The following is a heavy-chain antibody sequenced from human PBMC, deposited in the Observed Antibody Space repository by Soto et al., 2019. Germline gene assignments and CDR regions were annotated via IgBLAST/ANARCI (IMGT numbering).Heavy chain of an antibody. V-gene: IGHV1-2*04. D-gene: IGHD1-1*01. CDR3: ARAETFYPGNTFDY. Sequence: ASVKVSCKTSGYTFTVYYLHCVLQSPGQGLEWMGWIYPDSGGTNYAPKFRGWVTVTRDTSISTAYMELSGLKSDDTAVYFCARAETFYPGNTFDYWGQGALVTVSS. CDR2: IYPDSGGT. J-gene: IGHJ4*02. CDR1: GYTFTVYY.